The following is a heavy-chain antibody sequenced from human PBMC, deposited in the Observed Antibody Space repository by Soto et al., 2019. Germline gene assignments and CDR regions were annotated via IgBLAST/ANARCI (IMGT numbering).Heavy chain of an antibody. CDR3: ARVEGDYYDSSGYYYCY. Sequence: ASVKVSCKASGYTFTSYGISWVRQAPGQGLEWMGWISAYNGNTNYAQKLQGRVTMTTDTSTSTAYMELRSLRSDDTAVYYCARVEGDYYDSSGYYYCYWGQGTLVTVSS. V-gene: IGHV1-18*01. D-gene: IGHD3-22*01. J-gene: IGHJ4*02. CDR1: GYTFTSYG. CDR2: ISAYNGNT.